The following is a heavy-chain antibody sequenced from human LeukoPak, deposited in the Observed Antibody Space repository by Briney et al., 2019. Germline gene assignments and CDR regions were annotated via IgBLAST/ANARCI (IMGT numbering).Heavy chain of an antibody. CDR1: GGSIRSGGYY. V-gene: IGHV4-31*03. Sequence: SETLSLTCTVSGGSIRSGGYYWSWIRQHPGKGLEWIGYIYYSGSFYYNPSLKSRVTISVDTSKNQFSLNLSSVTAADTAVYYCARAPPMIAVAGRAFDTWGQGTMVTVSS. D-gene: IGHD6-19*01. J-gene: IGHJ3*02. CDR3: ARAPPMIAVAGRAFDT. CDR2: IYYSGSF.